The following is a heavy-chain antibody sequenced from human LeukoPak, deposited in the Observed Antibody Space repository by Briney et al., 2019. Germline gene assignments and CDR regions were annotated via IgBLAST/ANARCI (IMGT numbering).Heavy chain of an antibody. Sequence: HPGGSLRLSCAASGFTFSSYAMSWVRQAPGKGLEWVSSISGSGNRTYYADSVKGRFTISRDNSKNTLFLQMNSLRAEDTAVYYCAKNLYCGGGSCYPSALGMDVWGQGTTVTVSS. CDR1: GFTFSSYA. J-gene: IGHJ6*02. D-gene: IGHD2-15*01. CDR2: ISGSGNRT. CDR3: AKNLYCGGGSCYPSALGMDV. V-gene: IGHV3-23*01.